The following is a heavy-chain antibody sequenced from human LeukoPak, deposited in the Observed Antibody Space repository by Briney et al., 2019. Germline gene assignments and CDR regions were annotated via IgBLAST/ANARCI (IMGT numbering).Heavy chain of an antibody. CDR1: GFTFSSYA. V-gene: IGHV3-23*01. CDR3: ATYCSSTSCYTPLDY. J-gene: IGHJ4*02. D-gene: IGHD2-2*02. Sequence: GGSLRLSCAASGFTFSSYAMSWVRQAPGKGLEWVSAISGSGGSTYYADSVKGRFTISRDNSKNTLYLQMNSLRAEDTAVYYCATYCSSTSCYTPLDYWGQGTLVTVSS. CDR2: ISGSGGST.